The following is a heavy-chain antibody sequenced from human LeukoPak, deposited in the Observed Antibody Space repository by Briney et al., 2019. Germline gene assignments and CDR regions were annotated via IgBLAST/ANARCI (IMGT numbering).Heavy chain of an antibody. J-gene: IGHJ4*02. V-gene: IGHV1-3*01. CDR1: GHTFTSYA. CDR3: AREEEAPGIYFDY. Sequence: GASVKVSCKASGHTFTSYAMHWVRQAPGQRLEWMGWINAGNGNTKYSQKFQGRVTITRDTSASTAYMELSSLRSEDTAVYYCAREEEAPGIYFDYWGQGTLVTVSS. CDR2: INAGNGNT.